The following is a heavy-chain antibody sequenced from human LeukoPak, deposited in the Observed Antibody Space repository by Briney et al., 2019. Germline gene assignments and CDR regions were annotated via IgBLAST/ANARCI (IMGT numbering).Heavy chain of an antibody. CDR2: INEDGGEK. D-gene: IGHD4-17*01. V-gene: IGHV3-7*01. J-gene: IGHJ4*02. CDR1: GFTFSSYW. Sequence: PGGSLRLSCAASGFTFSSYWMSWVRQAPGKGLEWVANINEDGGEKYYADSVKGRFTISKDNARNSLYVQMNNLRAEDTAVYYCARTSGDPFDFWGQGTLVAVSS. CDR3: ARTSGDPFDF.